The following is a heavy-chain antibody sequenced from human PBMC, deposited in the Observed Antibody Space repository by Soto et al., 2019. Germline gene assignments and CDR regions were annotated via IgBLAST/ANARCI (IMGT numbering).Heavy chain of an antibody. J-gene: IGHJ3*02. CDR1: GFTFSSYA. V-gene: IGHV3-64D*06. CDR2: ISSNGGST. D-gene: IGHD2-2*01. Sequence: GGSLRLSCSASGFTFSSYAMHWVRQAPGKGLEYVSAISSNGGSTYYADSVKGRFTISRDNSKNTLYLQMSSLRAEDTAVYYCVKEIVVVPAAKSPANAFDIWGQGTMVTVSS. CDR3: VKEIVVVPAAKSPANAFDI.